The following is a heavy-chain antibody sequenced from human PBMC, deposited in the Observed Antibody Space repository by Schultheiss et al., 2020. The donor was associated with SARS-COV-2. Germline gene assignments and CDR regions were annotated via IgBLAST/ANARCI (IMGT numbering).Heavy chain of an antibody. CDR1: GFTFSSYA. CDR3: AKEGYCSSTSCYGGHAFDI. CDR2: VSGSGDNT. V-gene: IGHV3-23*01. J-gene: IGHJ3*02. Sequence: GGSLRLSCAASGFTFSSYAMSWVRQAPGKGLEWVSGVSGSGDNTNYADSVKGRFTIFRDNSKNTLYLQMNSLRAEDTAVYYCAKEGYCSSTSCYGGHAFDIWGQGTMVTVSS. D-gene: IGHD2-2*01.